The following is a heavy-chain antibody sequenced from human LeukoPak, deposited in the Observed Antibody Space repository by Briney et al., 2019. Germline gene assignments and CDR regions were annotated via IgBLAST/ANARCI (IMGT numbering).Heavy chain of an antibody. V-gene: IGHV3-23*01. D-gene: IGHD3-10*01. J-gene: IGHJ4*02. CDR3: ARAEWTVRGVISFDY. Sequence: GGSLRLSCAASGFTFSSYGMSWVRQAPGKGLEWVSAISGSGGSTYYADSVKGRFTISRDNAKNSLYLQMNSLRAEDTAVYYCARAEWTVRGVISFDYWGQGTLVTVSS. CDR2: ISGSGGST. CDR1: GFTFSSYG.